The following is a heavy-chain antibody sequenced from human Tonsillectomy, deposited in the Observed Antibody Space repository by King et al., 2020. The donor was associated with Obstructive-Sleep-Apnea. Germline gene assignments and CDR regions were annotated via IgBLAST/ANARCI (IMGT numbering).Heavy chain of an antibody. V-gene: IGHV1-18*01. J-gene: IGHJ5*02. CDR2: ISGYNGNT. CDR3: ARASIAEAGTGWNDP. CDR1: GYTSTSFG. Sequence: QLVQSGAEVKKPGASVKVSCKASGYTSTSFGINWVRQAPGQGLEWMGWISGYNGNTNYAQNLQGRVTMTTDTSTSTAYMDLRSLRSDDTAVYYCARASIAEAGTGWNDPWGQGTLVTVSS. D-gene: IGHD6-19*01.